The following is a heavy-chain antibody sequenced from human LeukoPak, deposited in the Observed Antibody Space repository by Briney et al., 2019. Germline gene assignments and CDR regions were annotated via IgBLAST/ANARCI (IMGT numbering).Heavy chain of an antibody. V-gene: IGHV3-9*01. CDR3: AQEIGHYGMGV. D-gene: IGHD2/OR15-2a*01. J-gene: IGHJ6*02. CDR1: GFTFDDYA. CDR2: ISWNSGSI. Sequence: GRSLRLSCAASGFTFDDYAMHWVRQAPGKGLEWVSGISWNSGSIGYADSVKGRFTISRDNAKNSLYLQMNSLRAEDTALYYCAQEIGHYGMGVWGQGTTVTVSS.